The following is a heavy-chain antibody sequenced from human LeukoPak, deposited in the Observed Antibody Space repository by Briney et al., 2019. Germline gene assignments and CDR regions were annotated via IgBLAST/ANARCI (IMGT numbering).Heavy chain of an antibody. CDR3: ARDYYDISGYYPGVFDL. CDR1: AFIFSDHY. Sequence: PGGSLTLSCAASAFIFSDHYMDWVRQAPGKGLEWVGRTRNKANRYTTEYAASVKRTFTISRAYSKNSLYLQMNSLKTEATAVYYCARDYYDISGYYPGVFDLWGRGTLVTVSS. D-gene: IGHD3-22*01. V-gene: IGHV3-72*01. J-gene: IGHJ2*01. CDR2: TRNKANRYTT.